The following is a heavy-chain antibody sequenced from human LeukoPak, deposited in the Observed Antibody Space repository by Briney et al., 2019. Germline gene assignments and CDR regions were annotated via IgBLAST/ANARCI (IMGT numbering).Heavy chain of an antibody. CDR1: GGTFSSYA. Sequence: SVKVSCKASGGTFSSYAISWARQAPGQGLEWMGGIIPIFGTANYAQKLQGRVTMTTDTSTSTAYMELRSLRSDDTAVYYCAREGPTESGTDYWGQGTLVTVSS. D-gene: IGHD1-26*01. CDR2: IIPIFGTA. J-gene: IGHJ4*02. CDR3: AREGPTESGTDY. V-gene: IGHV1-69*05.